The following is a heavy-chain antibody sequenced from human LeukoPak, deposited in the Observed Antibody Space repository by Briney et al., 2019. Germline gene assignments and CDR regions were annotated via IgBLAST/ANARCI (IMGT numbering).Heavy chain of an antibody. D-gene: IGHD4-23*01. V-gene: IGHV4-59*08. CDR2: IYYSGST. Sequence: SETLSLTCTVSGGSISSYYWSWIRQPPGKGLEWIGYIYYSGSTNYNPSLKSRVTISVDTSKNQFSLKLSSVTAADTAVYYCARAQPHPQAVTPYYFDYWGQGTLVTVSS. CDR1: GGSISSYY. J-gene: IGHJ4*02. CDR3: ARAQPHPQAVTPYYFDY.